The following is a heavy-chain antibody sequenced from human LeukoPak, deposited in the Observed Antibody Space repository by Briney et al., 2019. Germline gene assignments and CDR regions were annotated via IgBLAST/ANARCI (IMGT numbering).Heavy chain of an antibody. CDR3: ARLITMVRGAPDY. Sequence: SETLSLTCTVSGGSISSSSYYWGWIRQPPGKGLEWIGSIYHSGSTNYNPSLKSRVTISVDTSKNQFSLKLSSVTAADTAVYYCARLITMVRGAPDYWGQGTLVTVSS. V-gene: IGHV4-39*07. CDR1: GGSISSSSYY. CDR2: IYHSGST. J-gene: IGHJ4*02. D-gene: IGHD3-10*01.